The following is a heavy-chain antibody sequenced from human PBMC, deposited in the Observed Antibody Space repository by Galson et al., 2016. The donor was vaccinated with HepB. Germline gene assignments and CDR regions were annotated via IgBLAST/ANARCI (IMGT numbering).Heavy chain of an antibody. V-gene: IGHV6-1*01. J-gene: IGHJ2*01. D-gene: IGHD2-15*01. CDR1: GDSVSSNSAA. Sequence: CAISGDSVSSNSAAWNWIRQSPSRGLEWLGRTCYKSKWHNDYAPSVKSRITINPDTSKNLFSLRLHSVTPEDTAVYYCARGETAPATDWYFDLWGRGTLVTVSS. CDR2: TCYKSKWHN. CDR3: ARGETAPATDWYFDL.